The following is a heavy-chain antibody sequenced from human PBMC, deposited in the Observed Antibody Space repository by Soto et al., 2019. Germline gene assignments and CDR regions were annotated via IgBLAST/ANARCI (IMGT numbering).Heavy chain of an antibody. D-gene: IGHD2-21*01. CDR1: GYSFTGNA. CDR3: ARSRICGGDCYLFDY. Sequence: AASVKVSCKASGYSFTGNAIHWVRQAPGQGLEWMGIIHPSGGSTSYAQKFQGWVTMTRDTSTSTVYMELSSLRSEDTAVYYCARSRICGGDCYLFDYWGQGTLVTVS. V-gene: IGHV1-46*03. J-gene: IGHJ4*02. CDR2: IHPSGGST.